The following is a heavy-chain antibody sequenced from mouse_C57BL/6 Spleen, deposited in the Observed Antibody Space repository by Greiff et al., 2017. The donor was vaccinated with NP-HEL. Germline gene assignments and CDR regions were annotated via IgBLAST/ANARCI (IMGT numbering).Heavy chain of an antibody. D-gene: IGHD2-4*01. CDR3: ASPNYDYDRGFAY. Sequence: QVQLQQSGAELLKPGASVKLSCKATGYTFTGYWIEWVKQRPGHGLEWIGEILPGIGSTNYNEKFKGKATFTADTSSNTAYMQLSSLTTEDSAIYYCASPNYDYDRGFAYWGQGTLVTVSA. CDR2: ILPGIGST. CDR1: GYTFTGYW. J-gene: IGHJ3*01. V-gene: IGHV1-9*01.